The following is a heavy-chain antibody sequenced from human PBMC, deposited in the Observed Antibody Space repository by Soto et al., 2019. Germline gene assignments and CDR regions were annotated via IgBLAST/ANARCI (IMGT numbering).Heavy chain of an antibody. CDR1: GYTFTSYG. Sequence: GASVKVSFKASGYTFTSYGISWVRQAPGQGLEWMGWISAYNGNTNYAQKLQGRVTMTTDTSTSTAYMELRSLRSADPAVYYCACPPGGFGELLYELAFWGQGTLVTVSS. V-gene: IGHV1-18*01. D-gene: IGHD3-10*01. CDR2: ISAYNGNT. J-gene: IGHJ4*02. CDR3: ACPPGGFGELLYELAF.